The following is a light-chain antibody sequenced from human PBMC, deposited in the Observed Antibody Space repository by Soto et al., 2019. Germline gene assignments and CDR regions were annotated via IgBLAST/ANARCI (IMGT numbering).Light chain of an antibody. CDR1: TSDVGGYNY. V-gene: IGLV2-11*01. J-gene: IGLJ1*01. CDR2: DVT. CDR3: CSYAGSYCYV. Sequence: QSALTQPRSVSGSPGQSVAISCTGTTSDVGGYNYVSWYQQHPSKAPKLMIYDVTKRPSGVPDRFSGSKSGNTASLTISGFQAEDEADYYCCSYAGSYCYVFGTGTKLTVL.